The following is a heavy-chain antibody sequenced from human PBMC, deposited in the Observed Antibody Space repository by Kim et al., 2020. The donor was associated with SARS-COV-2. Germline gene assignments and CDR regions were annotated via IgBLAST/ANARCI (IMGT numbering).Heavy chain of an antibody. Sequence: YSNPSLKSRVTISVDTSKNQFSLKLSSVTAADTAVYYCARSGIAEAATDYWGQGTRVTVSS. J-gene: IGHJ4*02. D-gene: IGHD6-13*01. CDR3: ARSGIAEAATDY. V-gene: IGHV4-39*01.